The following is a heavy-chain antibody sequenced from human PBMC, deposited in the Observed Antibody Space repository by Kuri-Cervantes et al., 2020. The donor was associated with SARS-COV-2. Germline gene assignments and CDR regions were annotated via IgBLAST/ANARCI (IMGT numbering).Heavy chain of an antibody. CDR3: VRDGDHWNFDY. Sequence: LSLTCAASGFTFSSYSMNWIRRAPGKGLEWVSRINPDGSYTNNADSVKGRFTLSRDNAKNMLFLQMNSLRAEDTAVYYCVRDGDHWNFDYWGQGTLVTVSS. CDR2: INPDGSYT. D-gene: IGHD1-1*01. V-gene: IGHV3-74*01. J-gene: IGHJ4*02. CDR1: GFTFSSYS.